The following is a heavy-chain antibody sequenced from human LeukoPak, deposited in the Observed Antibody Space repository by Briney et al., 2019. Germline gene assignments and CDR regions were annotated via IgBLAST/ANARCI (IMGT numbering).Heavy chain of an antibody. CDR3: ARTHPNSGSYYYYYYYYMDG. CDR2: FNPSGGST. J-gene: IGHJ6*03. D-gene: IGHD1-26*01. V-gene: IGHV1-46*01. Sequence: GASVKVSCKASGYTFTNYYMHWLRQAPGQGLEWVGVFNPSGGSTSYAQKFRGRVTMTRDTSTSTVYMELSSLRSEDTAVYYCARTHPNSGSYYYYYYYYMDGWGKGTTVTVSS. CDR1: GYTFTNYY.